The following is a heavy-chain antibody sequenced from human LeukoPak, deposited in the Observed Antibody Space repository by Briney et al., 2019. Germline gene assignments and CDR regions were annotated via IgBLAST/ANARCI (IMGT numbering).Heavy chain of an antibody. D-gene: IGHD1-26*01. V-gene: IGHV3-21*01. J-gene: IGHJ4*02. CDR2: ISSSSSYI. CDR3: ARLGPKVGALDY. Sequence: GGSLRLSCAASGFTFSSYSMNWVRQAPGKGLEWVSSISSSSSYIYYADSVKGRFTISRDNAKNSLYLQMNSLRAEDTAVYYCARLGPKVGALDYWAREPWSPSPQ. CDR1: GFTFSSYS.